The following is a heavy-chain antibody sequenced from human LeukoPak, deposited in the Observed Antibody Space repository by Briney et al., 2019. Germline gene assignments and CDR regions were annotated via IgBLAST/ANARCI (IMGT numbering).Heavy chain of an antibody. CDR3: ARDTPGDYYDSSGYYFRDAFDI. V-gene: IGHV1-69*06. Sequence: GASVTVSCKASGGTFSSYAISWVRQAPGQGLEWMGGIIPIFGTANYAQKFQGRVTITADKSTSTAYMELSSLRSEDTAVYYCARDTPGDYYDSSGYYFRDAFDIWGQGTMVTVSS. D-gene: IGHD3-22*01. CDR1: GGTFSSYA. CDR2: IIPIFGTA. J-gene: IGHJ3*02.